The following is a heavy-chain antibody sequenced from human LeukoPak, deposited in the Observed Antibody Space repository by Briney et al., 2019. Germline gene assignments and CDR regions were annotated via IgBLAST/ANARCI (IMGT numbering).Heavy chain of an antibody. Sequence: PSGTLSLTCGVSGGSISSTNWWSWVRQPPGQGLEWIGEISLSGRTNYNPSLNSRVTMSLDESKNQLSLNLTSVTAADTAIYYCSRESGPFCPFGYWGQGTLVTV. J-gene: IGHJ4*02. V-gene: IGHV4-4*02. D-gene: IGHD1-26*01. CDR3: SRESGPFCPFGY. CDR2: ISLSGRT. CDR1: GGSISSTNW.